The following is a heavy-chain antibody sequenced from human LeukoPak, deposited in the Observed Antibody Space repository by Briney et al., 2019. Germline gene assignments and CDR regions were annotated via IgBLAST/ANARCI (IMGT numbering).Heavy chain of an antibody. CDR3: ASPPTYGDGLGY. J-gene: IGHJ4*02. V-gene: IGHV4-31*03. CDR1: GASISSGGYY. CDR2: IYYSGST. D-gene: IGHD4-17*01. Sequence: KPSETLSLTRTVSGASISSGGYYWTWIRQHPGKGLEWIGYIYYSGSTYYNPSLKTRVTMAIDTSKNQFSLKLSSVTAADTAVYYCASPPTYGDGLGYWGQGTLVTVSS.